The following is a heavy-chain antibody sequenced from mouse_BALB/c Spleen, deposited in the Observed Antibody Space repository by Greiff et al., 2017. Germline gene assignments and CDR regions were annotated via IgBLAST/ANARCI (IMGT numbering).Heavy chain of an antibody. CDR1: GYTFTSYW. Sequence: QVQLQQSGAELAKPGASVKMSCKASGYTFTSYWMHWVKQRPGQGLEWIGYINPSTGYTEYNQKFKDKATLTADKSSSTAYMQLSSLTSEDAAVYYCARDGRYYFDYWGQGTTLTVSS. J-gene: IGHJ2*01. CDR2: INPSTGYT. CDR3: ARDGRYYFDY. D-gene: IGHD1-2*01. V-gene: IGHV1-7*01.